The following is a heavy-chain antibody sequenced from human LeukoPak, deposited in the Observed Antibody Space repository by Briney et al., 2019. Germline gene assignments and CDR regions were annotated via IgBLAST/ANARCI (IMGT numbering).Heavy chain of an antibody. CDR2: ISGSGGST. CDR1: GFTFSSSA. CDR3: AKDAEAYYYDSSGPFDY. V-gene: IGHV3-23*01. D-gene: IGHD3-22*01. J-gene: IGHJ4*02. Sequence: GGSLRLSCAASGFTFSSSAMSWVRQAPGKGLEWVSAISGSGGSTYYADSVKGRFTISRDNSKNTLYLQMNSLRAEDTAVYYCAKDAEAYYYDSSGPFDYWGQGTLVTVSS.